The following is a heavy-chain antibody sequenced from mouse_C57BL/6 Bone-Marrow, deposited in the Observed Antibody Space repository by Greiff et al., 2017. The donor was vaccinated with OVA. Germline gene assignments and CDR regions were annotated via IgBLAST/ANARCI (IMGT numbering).Heavy chain of an antibody. J-gene: IGHJ1*03. V-gene: IGHV1-76*01. CDR1: GYTFTDYY. CDR2: IYPGSGNT. Sequence: VKLQESGAELVRPGASVKLSCKASGYTFTDYYINWVKQRPGQGLEWIARIYPGSGNTYYNEKFKGKATLTAEKSSSTAYMQLSSLTSEDSAVYFCAKAGYFDVWGTGTTVTVSS. CDR3: AKAGYFDV. D-gene: IGHD6-1*01.